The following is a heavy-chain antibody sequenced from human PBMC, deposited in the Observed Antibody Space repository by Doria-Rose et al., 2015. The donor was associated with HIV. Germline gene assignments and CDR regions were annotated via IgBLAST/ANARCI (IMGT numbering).Heavy chain of an antibody. CDR2: IYHSGST. CDR1: GGSISSGDYY. J-gene: IGHJ5*02. V-gene: IGHV4-30-4*01. Sequence: QVQLQESGPGLVKPSQTLSLTCTVSGGSISSGDYYWSWIRQPPVKGLEWIAYIYHSGSTYHNPSLRSRLSISIDTSKNQFSLKLSSVTAADTAVYYCAREGIVVGSWFDPWGQGTLVSVSS. D-gene: IGHD2-15*01. CDR3: AREGIVVGSWFDP.